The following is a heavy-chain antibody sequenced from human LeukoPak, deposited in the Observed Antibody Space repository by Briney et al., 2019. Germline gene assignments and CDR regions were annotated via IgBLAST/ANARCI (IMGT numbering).Heavy chain of an antibody. J-gene: IGHJ4*02. V-gene: IGHV3-20*04. CDR3: AREVRYDSSGYFFDY. CDR2: INWNGGST. CDR1: GFTFDDYG. Sequence: GGSLRLSCAASGFTFDDYGMSWVRQAPGKGLEWVSGINWNGGSTGYADSVKGRFTISRDNAKNSLYLQMNSLRAEDTAVYYCAREVRYDSSGYFFDYWGQGTLVTVSS. D-gene: IGHD3-22*01.